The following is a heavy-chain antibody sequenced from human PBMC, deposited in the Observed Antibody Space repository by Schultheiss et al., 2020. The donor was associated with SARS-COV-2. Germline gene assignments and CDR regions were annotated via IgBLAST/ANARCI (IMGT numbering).Heavy chain of an antibody. CDR3: ARHLYGDYVGWFDP. J-gene: IGHJ5*02. CDR2: IYPGDSDT. Sequence: GGSLRLSCKGSGYSFTTYWIAWVRQMPGKGLEWMGIIYPGDSDTRYSPSFQGQVTISADKSISTAYLQWSSLKASDTAMYYCARHLYGDYVGWFDPWGQGTLVTVSS. V-gene: IGHV5-51*01. CDR1: GYSFTTYW. D-gene: IGHD4-17*01.